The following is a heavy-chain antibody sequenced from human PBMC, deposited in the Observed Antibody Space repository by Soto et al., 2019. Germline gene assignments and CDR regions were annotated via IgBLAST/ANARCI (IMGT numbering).Heavy chain of an antibody. CDR2: INHSGST. J-gene: IGHJ6*02. D-gene: IGHD2-15*01. V-gene: IGHV4-34*01. CDR3: ARVGYCSGGSCSPHYGMDV. CDR1: GGSFSGYY. Sequence: PSETLSLTCAVYGGSFSGYYWSWIRQPPGKGLEWIGEINHSGSTNYNPSLKSRVTISVDTSKNQFSLKLSSVIAADTAVYYCARVGYCSGGSCSPHYGMDVWGQGTTVTVSS.